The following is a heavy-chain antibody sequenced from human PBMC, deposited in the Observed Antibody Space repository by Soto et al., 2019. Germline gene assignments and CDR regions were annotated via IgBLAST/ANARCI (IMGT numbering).Heavy chain of an antibody. CDR3: VRDHYCSGGSFYSYGLDV. CDR1: GYTFISYG. D-gene: IGHD2-15*01. CDR2: ISPYNGHT. J-gene: IGHJ6*02. Sequence: QVQLVQSGGEVQKPGASVKVSCKASGYTFISYGISWVRQAPGQGLEWMGWISPYNGHTNYAQKFQGRVTMTEDTSTSTAYMELRSLRSDDTAVYYWVRDHYCSGGSFYSYGLDVWGLGTTVTVSS. V-gene: IGHV1-18*01.